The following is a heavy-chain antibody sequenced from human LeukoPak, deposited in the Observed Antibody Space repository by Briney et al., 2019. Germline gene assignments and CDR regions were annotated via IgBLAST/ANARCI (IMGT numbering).Heavy chain of an antibody. V-gene: IGHV3-21*06. J-gene: IGHJ5*02. CDR3: ARKGRAIASAGPRFDP. D-gene: IGHD6-13*01. Sequence: GGSLRLPCAASGFTFSPYSMNWVRQAPGKGLEWVSSIDSSSQYIYYADSVKGRFTISRDNAKNSLYLQMTSLRVEDTAVYYCARKGRAIASAGPRFDPWGQGTLVTVSS. CDR1: GFTFSPYS. CDR2: IDSSSQYI.